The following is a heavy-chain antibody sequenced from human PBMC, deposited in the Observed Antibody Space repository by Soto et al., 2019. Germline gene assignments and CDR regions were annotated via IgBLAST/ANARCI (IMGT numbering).Heavy chain of an antibody. CDR2: ISPNGQGK. D-gene: IGHD1-1*01. J-gene: IGHJ4*02. CDR3: ATDRHYPRDYFHY. Sequence: EVQLLESGGGLVQPGGSLRLSCGVSGFTVTSNGVSWVRQAPGKGLEWVSAISPNGQGKWYADSVRGRFTTSRDIFRNTVYLQMDSLRAEITGVYYCATDRHYPRDYFHYWGQGTLVAVSS. CDR1: GFTVTSNG. V-gene: IGHV3-23*01.